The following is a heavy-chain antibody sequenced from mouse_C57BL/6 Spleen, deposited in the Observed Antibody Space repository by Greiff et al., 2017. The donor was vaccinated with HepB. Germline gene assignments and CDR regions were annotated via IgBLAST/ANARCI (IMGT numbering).Heavy chain of an antibody. Sequence: VQLQQSGAELARPGASVKLSCKASGYTFTSYGISWVKQRTEQGLEWIGEIYPRSGNTYYNEKFKGKATLTADKSSSTAYMELRSLTSEDSAVYFCAREGDYDRVFAYWGQGTLVTVSA. D-gene: IGHD2-4*01. CDR3: AREGDYDRVFAY. J-gene: IGHJ3*01. CDR1: GYTFTSYG. CDR2: IYPRSGNT. V-gene: IGHV1-81*01.